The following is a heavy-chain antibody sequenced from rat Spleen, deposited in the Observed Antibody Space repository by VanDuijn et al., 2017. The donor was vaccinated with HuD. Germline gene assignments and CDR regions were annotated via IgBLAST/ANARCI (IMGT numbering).Heavy chain of an antibody. V-gene: IGHV3-3*01. D-gene: IGHD1-2*01. Sequence: EVQLQESGPGLVKPSQSLSLTCSVTGYSITSGYGWNWIRKFPGNKLEWMGYINSAGNTNYNPPLRSQISITRDTSKNQFFLQLTSVTTEDTGTYYGAREAAISRGVMDAWGQGASVTVSS. J-gene: IGHJ4*01. CDR3: AREAAISRGVMDA. CDR1: GYSITSGYG. CDR2: INSAGNT.